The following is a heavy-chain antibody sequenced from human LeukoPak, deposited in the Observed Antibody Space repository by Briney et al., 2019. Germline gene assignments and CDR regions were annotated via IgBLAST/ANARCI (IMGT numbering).Heavy chain of an antibody. J-gene: IGHJ5*02. V-gene: IGHV4-39*01. D-gene: IGHD3-10*01. CDR3: ASMVRGVNWFDP. Sequence: SETLSLTCTVSGGSISSSSYYWGWIRQPPGKGLEWIGSIYYSGSTYYNPSLKSRVTISVDTSKSQFSLKLSSVTAADTAVYYCASMVRGVNWFDPWGQGTLVTVSS. CDR2: IYYSGST. CDR1: GGSISSSSYY.